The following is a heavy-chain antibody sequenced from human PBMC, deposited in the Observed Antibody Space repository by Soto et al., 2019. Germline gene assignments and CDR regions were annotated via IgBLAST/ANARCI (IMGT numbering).Heavy chain of an antibody. CDR2: ISNVGSYT. CDR1: RFTFSDYY. J-gene: IGHJ3*02. D-gene: IGHD2-21*01. CDR3: ARVLRDGYNSQAFDI. Sequence: PGGSLRLSCAASRFTFSDYYMSWIRQAPGKGLEWVSYISNVGSYTHYADFVKDRFTISRDNAKNSLYLQMNSLRAEDTAVYYCARVLRDGYNSQAFDIWGQGTMVTVSS. V-gene: IGHV3-11*06.